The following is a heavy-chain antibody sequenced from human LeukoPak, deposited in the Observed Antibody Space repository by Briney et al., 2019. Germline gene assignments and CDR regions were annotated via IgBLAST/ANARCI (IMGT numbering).Heavy chain of an antibody. V-gene: IGHV3-23*01. CDR1: GFTFNSYA. Sequence: GGSLRLSCAASGFTFNSYAMSWVRQAPGKGLEWVSAINGDSSTTYYTDSVKGRFSISRDNSKNTLYLQMNSLRAEDTAIYYCTRSKGYCSSTTCANFDCWGQGTLVTVSS. CDR3: TRSKGYCSSTTCANFDC. D-gene: IGHD2-2*01. CDR2: INGDSSTT. J-gene: IGHJ4*02.